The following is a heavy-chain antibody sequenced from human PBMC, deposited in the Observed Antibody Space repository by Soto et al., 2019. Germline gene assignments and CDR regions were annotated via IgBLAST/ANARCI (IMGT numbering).Heavy chain of an antibody. CDR1: GFTFRSYS. Sequence: EVQLLESGGGLAQPGGSLRLSCAASGFTFRSYSMNWVRQAPGKGLEWVSIISGDGGGRFYADSVKGRFTISRDNSRNSLFLEMNSLSADDTAVYYCAKGTDCSGGSRCDGAIDIWGQGTMVTVSS. CDR3: AKGTDCSGGSRCDGAIDI. CDR2: ISGDGGGR. D-gene: IGHD2-15*01. J-gene: IGHJ3*02. V-gene: IGHV3-23*01.